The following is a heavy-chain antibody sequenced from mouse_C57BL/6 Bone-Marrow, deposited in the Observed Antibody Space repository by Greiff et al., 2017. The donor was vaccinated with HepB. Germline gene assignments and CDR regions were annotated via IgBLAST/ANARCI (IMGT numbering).Heavy chain of an antibody. D-gene: IGHD1-1*01. CDR3: ARSTTVYWYFDV. V-gene: IGHV1-85*01. CDR1: GYTFTSYD. CDR2: ISPRDGST. Sequence: QVQLQQSGPELVKPGASVKLSCKASGYTFTSYDINWVKQRPGQGLEWIGWISPRDGSTKYNKKFKGNATLTVDTSSSTAYMELHSLTSEDSAVYFCARSTTVYWYFDVWGTGTTVTVSS. J-gene: IGHJ1*03.